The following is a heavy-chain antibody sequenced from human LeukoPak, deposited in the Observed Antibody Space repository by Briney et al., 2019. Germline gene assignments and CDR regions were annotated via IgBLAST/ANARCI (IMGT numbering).Heavy chain of an antibody. V-gene: IGHV3-7*01. D-gene: IGHD3-22*01. Sequence: GGSLRPSCAASGFTLSSYWMSWVRQAPGKGLEWVANIKQDGSEKYYVDSVKGRFTISRDNAKNTLYLQMNSLRAEDTAVYYCARTYFYESSGYEGYWGQGTLVTVSS. CDR2: IKQDGSEK. J-gene: IGHJ4*02. CDR1: GFTLSSYW. CDR3: ARTYFYESSGYEGY.